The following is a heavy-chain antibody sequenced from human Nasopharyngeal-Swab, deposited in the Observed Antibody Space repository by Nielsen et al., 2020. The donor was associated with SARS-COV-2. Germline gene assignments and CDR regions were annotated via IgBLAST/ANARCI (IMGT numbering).Heavy chain of an antibody. J-gene: IGHJ6*02. CDR3: ARDGLDYDFWSAYFMDV. Sequence: GGSLRLSCTVSGFTFSNYYMTWVRQAPGKGLEWVATIKEDGSDKYYMDSVKGRFTISRDNAKNSLYLQMNSLRAEDTAVYYCARDGLDYDFWSAYFMDVWGQGTTVTVSS. CDR2: IKEDGSDK. V-gene: IGHV3-7*01. D-gene: IGHD3-3*01. CDR1: GFTFSNYY.